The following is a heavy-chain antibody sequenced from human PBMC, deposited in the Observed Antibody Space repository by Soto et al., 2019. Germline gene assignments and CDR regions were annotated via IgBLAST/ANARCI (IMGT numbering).Heavy chain of an antibody. J-gene: IGHJ4*02. Sequence: LRLSCAASGFTFSSYWMSWVRQAPGKGLEWVANIKQDGSEKYYVDSVKGRFTISRDNAKNSLYLQMNSLRAEDTAVYYCARSPILSGYDFRCYFDYWGQGTLVTVSS. V-gene: IGHV3-7*03. CDR2: IKQDGSEK. D-gene: IGHD5-12*01. CDR3: ARSPILSGYDFRCYFDY. CDR1: GFTFSSYW.